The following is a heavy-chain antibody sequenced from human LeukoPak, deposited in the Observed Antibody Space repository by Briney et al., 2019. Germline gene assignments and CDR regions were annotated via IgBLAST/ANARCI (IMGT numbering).Heavy chain of an antibody. J-gene: IGHJ4*02. V-gene: IGHV3-7*01. Sequence: GGSLRLSCAASGFTFSSHWMSWVRQAPGKGLEWVANIKQDGSEKYYVDSVKGRFTIFRDNAKNSLYLQMISLGAEDTALYYCASGYSSGWYMVDYWGQGTLVTVSS. CDR2: IKQDGSEK. CDR1: GFTFSSHW. D-gene: IGHD6-19*01. CDR3: ASGYSSGWYMVDY.